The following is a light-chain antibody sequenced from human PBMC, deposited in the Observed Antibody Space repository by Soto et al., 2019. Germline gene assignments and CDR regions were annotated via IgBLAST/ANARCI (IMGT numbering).Light chain of an antibody. CDR3: QYYGAVWT. J-gene: IGKJ1*01. CDR2: DAS. Sequence: DIQMTQAPSTLSASVGDRVTITCRASQSISNRLAWYQQKPGKAPKVLIYDASSLESGVPSRFSGSGSGTEFILTISSLQPDDFATYYCQYYGAVWTFGQGTKVDIK. CDR1: QSISNR. V-gene: IGKV1-5*01.